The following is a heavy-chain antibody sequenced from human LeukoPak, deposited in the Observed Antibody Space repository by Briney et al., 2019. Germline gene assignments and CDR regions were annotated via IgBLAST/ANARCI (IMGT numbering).Heavy chain of an antibody. CDR1: GFTFSSYG. CDR2: ISGSGGST. D-gene: IGHD3-22*01. J-gene: IGHJ1*01. Sequence: PGGSLRLSCAASGFTFSSYGMSWVRQAPGKGLEWVSTISGSGGSTYYADSVKGRFTISRDKSKNTLYLQMNSLRAEDTAVYYCVSGDSSGYYRGYFQHWGQGTLVTVSS. CDR3: VSGDSSGYYRGYFQH. V-gene: IGHV3-23*01.